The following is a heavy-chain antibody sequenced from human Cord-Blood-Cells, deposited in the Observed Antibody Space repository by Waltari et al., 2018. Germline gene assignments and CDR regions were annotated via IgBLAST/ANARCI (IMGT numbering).Heavy chain of an antibody. J-gene: IGHJ3*02. D-gene: IGHD2-2*02. Sequence: EVQLVESGGVVVQPGGSLRLSCAASGFTFDDYTMHWVCQAPGKGLEWVSLISWDGGSTYYADSVKGRFTISRDNSKNSLYLQMNSLRTEDTALYYCAKDIAAGVVPAAIDAFDIWGQGTMVTVSS. CDR2: ISWDGGST. V-gene: IGHV3-43*01. CDR3: AKDIAAGVVPAAIDAFDI. CDR1: GFTFDDYT.